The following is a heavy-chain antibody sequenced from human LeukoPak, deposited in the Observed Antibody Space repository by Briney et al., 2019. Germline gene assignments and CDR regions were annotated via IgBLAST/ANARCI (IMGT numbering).Heavy chain of an antibody. D-gene: IGHD3-22*01. CDR2: INHSGST. CDR1: GGSFSGYY. J-gene: IGHJ4*02. Sequence: SETLSLTCAVDGGSFSGYYWSWIRQPPGKGLEWIGEINHSGSTNYNPSLKSRVTISVDTSKNQFSLKLSSVTAADTAVYYCARRRITMIVVVPTPFDYWGQGTLVTVSS. V-gene: IGHV4-34*01. CDR3: ARRRITMIVVVPTPFDY.